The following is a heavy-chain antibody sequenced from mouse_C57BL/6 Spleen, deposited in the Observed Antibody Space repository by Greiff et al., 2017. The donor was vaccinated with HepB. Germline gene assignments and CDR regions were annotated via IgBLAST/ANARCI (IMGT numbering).Heavy chain of an antibody. CDR1: GFTFSDYY. D-gene: IGHD1-1*01. CDR3: ARFTTEDYFDC. Sequence: EVQVVESEGGLVQPGSSMKLSCTASGFTFSDYYMAWVRQVPEKGLEWVANINYDGSSTYYLDSLKSRFIISRDNAKNILYLQMSSLKSEDTATYYCARFTTEDYFDCWGQGTTLTVSS. J-gene: IGHJ2*01. CDR2: INYDGSST. V-gene: IGHV5-16*01.